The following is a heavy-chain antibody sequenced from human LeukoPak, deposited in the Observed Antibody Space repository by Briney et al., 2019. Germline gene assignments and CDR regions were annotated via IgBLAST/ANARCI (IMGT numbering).Heavy chain of an antibody. CDR1: GFTFDDYA. CDR3: AKSPNYDFWSGGDY. J-gene: IGHJ4*02. Sequence: GGSLRLSCAASGFTFDDYAMHWVRQAPGKGLEWVSGISWNSGSIGYADSVKGRFTISRDNAKNSLYLQMNSLRAEDTALYYCAKSPNYDFWSGGDYWGQGTLVTVSP. CDR2: ISWNSGSI. V-gene: IGHV3-9*01. D-gene: IGHD3-3*01.